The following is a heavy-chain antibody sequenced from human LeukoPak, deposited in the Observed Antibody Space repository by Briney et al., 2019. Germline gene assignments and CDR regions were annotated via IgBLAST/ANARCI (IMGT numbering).Heavy chain of an antibody. D-gene: IGHD2-21*02. V-gene: IGHV3-74*01. CDR1: GCTFSSYW. J-gene: IGHJ4*02. CDR3: ARGLAYCGGDCYYYFDY. CDR2: INSDGSST. Sequence: GGSLRLSCAASGCTFSSYWMHWVRQAPGQGLVWVSRINSDGSSTSYADSVKGRFTISRDNAKNTLYLQMNSLRAEDTAVYYCARGLAYCGGDCYYYFDYWGQGTLVTVSS.